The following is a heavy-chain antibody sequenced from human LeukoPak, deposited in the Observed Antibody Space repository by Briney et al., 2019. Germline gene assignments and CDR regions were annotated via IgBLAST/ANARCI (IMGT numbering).Heavy chain of an antibody. Sequence: GDSVKVSCKASGYTFTSYGISWVRQAPGQGLEWMGWISAYSGNTNYAQKLQGRVTMTTDTSTSTAYMELRSLRSDDTAVYYCARDKQWLVRTTPYYYGLDVWGQGTTVTVSS. V-gene: IGHV1-18*01. CDR3: ARDKQWLVRTTPYYYGLDV. D-gene: IGHD6-19*01. J-gene: IGHJ6*02. CDR2: ISAYSGNT. CDR1: GYTFTSYG.